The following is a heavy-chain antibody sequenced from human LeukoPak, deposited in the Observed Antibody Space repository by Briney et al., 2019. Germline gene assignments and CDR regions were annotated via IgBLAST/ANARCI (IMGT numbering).Heavy chain of an antibody. Sequence: GGSLRLSCAASGFTFSSYAMSWVRQAPGKGLEWVSAISGSGGSTYYADSVKGRFTISRDNSKNKLYLQMNSMRAEETAVYYCAKDATPPGSIAAAGPAFDYWGQGTLVTVSS. CDR3: AKDATPPGSIAAAGPAFDY. J-gene: IGHJ4*02. D-gene: IGHD6-13*01. CDR1: GFTFSSYA. V-gene: IGHV3-23*01. CDR2: ISGSGGST.